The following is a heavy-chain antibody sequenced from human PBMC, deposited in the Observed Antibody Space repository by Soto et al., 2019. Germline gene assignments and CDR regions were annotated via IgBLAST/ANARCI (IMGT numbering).Heavy chain of an antibody. V-gene: IGHV3-23*01. CDR3: AKGPLPTVNYFDY. CDR2: ISGSGGST. CDR1: GFTFSSYA. J-gene: IGHJ4*02. D-gene: IGHD4-17*01. Sequence: EVQLLESGGGLVQPGGSLRLSCAASGFTFSSYAMSWVRQAPGKGLEWVSAISGSGGSTYYADSVKGRFTISRDNSKNTLYLQMNSLRDEDTAVYYCAKGPLPTVNYFDYWGQGTLVTVSS.